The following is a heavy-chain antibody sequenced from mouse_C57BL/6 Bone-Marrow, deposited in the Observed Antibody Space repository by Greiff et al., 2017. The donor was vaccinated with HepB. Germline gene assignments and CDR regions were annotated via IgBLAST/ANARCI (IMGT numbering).Heavy chain of an antibody. CDR3: ARGGFTAWFAY. Sequence: VQLQQSGAELVRPGASVKLSCKASGYTFTDYYINWVKQRPGQGLEWIARIYPGSGNTYYNEKFKGKATLTAEKSSSTAYMQLSSLTSEDSAVYFCARGGFTAWFAYWGQGTLVTVSA. CDR1: GYTFTDYY. V-gene: IGHV1-76*01. D-gene: IGHD1-1*01. J-gene: IGHJ3*01. CDR2: IYPGSGNT.